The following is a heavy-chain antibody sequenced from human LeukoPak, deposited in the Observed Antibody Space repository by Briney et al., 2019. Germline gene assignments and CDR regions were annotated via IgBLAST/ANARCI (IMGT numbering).Heavy chain of an antibody. CDR2: INPSGST. CDR1: GYTFTSYY. D-gene: IGHD6-13*01. CDR3: GRERLGAVGRGGIDF. Sequence: GASVKVSCKASGYTFTSYYMHWVRLAPGQGPEWLGIINPSGSTVYAQKFQGRVIMTRDPSTGTVYMELSSLRSEDTAAYYCGRERLGAVGRGGIDFWGQGSQVTVSS. J-gene: IGHJ4*02. V-gene: IGHV1-46*01.